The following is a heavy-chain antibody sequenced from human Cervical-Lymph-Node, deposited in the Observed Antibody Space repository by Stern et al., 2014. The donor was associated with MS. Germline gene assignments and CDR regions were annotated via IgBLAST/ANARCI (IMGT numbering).Heavy chain of an antibody. Sequence: QDKLVQSGAEVKKPGASVKVSCKASGYTFTNYYVHWVRQAPGQGLEWMGIINPSDGSTTYAQKFQGRVTMTRDTSTSTVYMEQSSLRSEDTAVYYCARGAGWGYWYFDLWGRGTLVTVSS. D-gene: IGHD6-19*01. J-gene: IGHJ2*01. V-gene: IGHV1-46*03. CDR1: GYTFTNYY. CDR2: INPSDGST. CDR3: ARGAGWGYWYFDL.